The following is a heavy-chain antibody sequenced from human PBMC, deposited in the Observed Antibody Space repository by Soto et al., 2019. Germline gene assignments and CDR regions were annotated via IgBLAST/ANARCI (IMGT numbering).Heavy chain of an antibody. CDR1: GDSISSYY. D-gene: IGHD3-22*01. CDR2: LYYGRSA. CDR3: ALRSMAVVPEY. J-gene: IGHJ4*02. Sequence: QVQLQESGPGLVKPSETLSLTCAVSGDSISSYYCMWIRQPPGKGLEYIGYLYYGRSANYNPSLKSRVTLSGDTSTNQCSLTLSSMTAADTAVYYFALRSMAVVPEYWGQGTLVTVSS. V-gene: IGHV4-59*01.